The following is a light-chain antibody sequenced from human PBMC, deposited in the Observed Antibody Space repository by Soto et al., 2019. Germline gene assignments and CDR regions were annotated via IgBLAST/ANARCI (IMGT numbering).Light chain of an antibody. CDR2: GAS. V-gene: IGKV3-20*01. CDR3: QGYGSSPIFT. CDR1: QSVSSSY. Sequence: EIVLTQSPGTLSLSPGERATLSCRASQSVSSSYLAWYQQKPGQAPRLLIYGASSRATGIPDRFTGSGSGTDFTLTISTLQPEDFAVYYCQGYGSSPIFTFGPGTKVDIK. J-gene: IGKJ3*01.